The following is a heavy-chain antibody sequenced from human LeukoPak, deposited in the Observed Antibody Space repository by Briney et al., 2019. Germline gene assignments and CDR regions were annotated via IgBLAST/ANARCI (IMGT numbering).Heavy chain of an antibody. V-gene: IGHV1-69*06. CDR1: GGTFSSYA. CDR2: IIPIFGTA. Sequence: SVKVSCKASGGTFSSYAISWVRQAPGQGLEWMGGIIPIFGTANYAQKFQGRVTITADKSTSTAYMELSSLRSEDTAVYYCARSPPRGATKWFDPWGQGTLVTVSS. D-gene: IGHD1-26*01. CDR3: ARSPPRGATKWFDP. J-gene: IGHJ5*02.